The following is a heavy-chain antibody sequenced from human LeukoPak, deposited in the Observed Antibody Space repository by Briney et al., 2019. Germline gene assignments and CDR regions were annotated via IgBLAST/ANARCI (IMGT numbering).Heavy chain of an antibody. CDR1: GFTFSGNW. D-gene: IGHD6-19*01. Sequence: QPGGSLRLSCVASGFTFSGNWVTWVRQAPGKGLEWLAIINEGGGLTYYEDSVKGRFTISRDNANNSLFLQLISLTVDDTAVYYCARVGRSGWDFDHWGQGTLVTVSS. CDR2: INEGGGLT. V-gene: IGHV3-7*01. J-gene: IGHJ4*02. CDR3: ARVGRSGWDFDH.